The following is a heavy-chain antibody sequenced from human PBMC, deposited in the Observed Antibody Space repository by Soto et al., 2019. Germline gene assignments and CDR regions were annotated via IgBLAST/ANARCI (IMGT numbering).Heavy chain of an antibody. CDR1: GGSISSGGYS. CDR3: ARQDRVVVEGRWFDP. J-gene: IGHJ5*02. V-gene: IGHV4-30-2*01. Sequence: PSETLSLTCAVSGGSISSGGYSWSWIRQPPGKGLEWIGYIYHSGSTYYNPSLKSRVTISVDRSKNQFSLKLSSVTAADTAVYYCARQDRVVVEGRWFDPWGQGTLVTVSS. D-gene: IGHD2-15*01. CDR2: IYHSGST.